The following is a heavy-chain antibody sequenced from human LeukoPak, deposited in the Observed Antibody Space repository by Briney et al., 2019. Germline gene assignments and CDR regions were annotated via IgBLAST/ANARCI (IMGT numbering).Heavy chain of an antibody. D-gene: IGHD6-19*01. Sequence: GGSLRLSCAASGFTFSSYWMHWVRQAPGKGLVWVPRIKSDGSSIRYADSVKGRFSISRDNAKNTLYLQMNSLRAEDTAVYYCARVPGYSSGWNDMLDYWGQGTLVTVSS. CDR1: GFTFSSYW. CDR3: ARVPGYSSGWNDMLDY. J-gene: IGHJ4*02. CDR2: IKSDGSSI. V-gene: IGHV3-74*01.